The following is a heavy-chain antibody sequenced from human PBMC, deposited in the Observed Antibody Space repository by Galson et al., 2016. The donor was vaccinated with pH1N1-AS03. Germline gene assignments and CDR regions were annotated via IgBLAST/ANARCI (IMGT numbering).Heavy chain of an antibody. CDR2: IRYDGINK. D-gene: IGHD3-10*01. CDR3: VTHGA. CDR1: GFTFGTYG. V-gene: IGHV3-30*02. J-gene: IGHJ5*02. Sequence: SLRLSCAAAGFTFGTYGMHWVRQAPGKGLEWVAFIRYDGINKFYADSVRGRFTISRDNSKNTLYLQMNSLRDEDTAVYYCVTHGAWGQGALVTVSS.